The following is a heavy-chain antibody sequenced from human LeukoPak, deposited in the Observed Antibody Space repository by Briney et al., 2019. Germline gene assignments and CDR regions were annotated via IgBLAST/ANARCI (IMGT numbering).Heavy chain of an antibody. D-gene: IGHD3-22*01. J-gene: IGHJ3*02. CDR2: MHYTGRN. Sequence: SETLSLTCTVSGGSINSHYWSWIRQPPGKELEWIGFMHYTGRNRYNTSLQSRVTISVDTSKNHFTLKLSSLTAADTAVYFCARLLDYDSSGDPDTFDIWGQGTMVTVSS. CDR3: ARLLDYDSSGDPDTFDI. CDR1: GGSINSHY. V-gene: IGHV4-59*11.